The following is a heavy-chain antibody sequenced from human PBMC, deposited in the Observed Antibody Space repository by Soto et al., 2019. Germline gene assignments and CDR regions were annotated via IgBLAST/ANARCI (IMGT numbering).Heavy chain of an antibody. V-gene: IGHV6-1*01. CDR1: GDSVSSNSAA. J-gene: IGHJ6*02. D-gene: IGHD3-16*02. CDR3: ARDLITFGGVIFTPHPDYYYGMDV. Sequence: KQSQTLSLTCAISGDSVSSNSAAWNWIRQSPSRGLEWLGRTYYRSKWYNDYAVSVKSRITINPDTSKNQFSLQLNSVTPEDTAVYYCARDLITFGGVIFTPHPDYYYGMDVWGQGTTVTVSS. CDR2: TYYRSKWYN.